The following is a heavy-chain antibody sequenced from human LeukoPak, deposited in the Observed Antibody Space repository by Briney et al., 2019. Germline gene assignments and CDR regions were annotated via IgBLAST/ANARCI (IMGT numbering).Heavy chain of an antibody. CDR3: ATQHGHNYFDC. D-gene: IGHD2-21*01. CDR2: LYSGGST. J-gene: IGHJ4*02. V-gene: IGHV3-53*01. CDR1: GFTVSSNY. Sequence: AGGSLRLSCEASGFTVSSNYMSWVRQAPGKGLEWVSVLYSGGSTYYADSVKGRFTISRDNSKNTLYLQMNSLRAEDTAVYYCATQHGHNYFDCWGQGTLVTVSS.